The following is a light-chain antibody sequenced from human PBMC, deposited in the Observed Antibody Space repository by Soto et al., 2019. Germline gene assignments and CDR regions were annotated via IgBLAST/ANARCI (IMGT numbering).Light chain of an antibody. J-gene: IGLJ1*01. CDR1: SSGIGSYNL. CDR3: CSYVGSSTYD. Sequence: QSALTQPASVSGSPGQSITISCTATSSGIGSYNLVSWYQHHPGNAPKLLIYEGTERPSGVSARFSGSRSGNTASLTISGLQAEDEADYHCCSYVGSSTYDFGTGTKLTVL. V-gene: IGLV2-23*01. CDR2: EGT.